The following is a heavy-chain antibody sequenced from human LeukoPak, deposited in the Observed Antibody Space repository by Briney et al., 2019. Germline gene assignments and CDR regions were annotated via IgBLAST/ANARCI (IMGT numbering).Heavy chain of an antibody. Sequence: PSETLSLTCAVYGGSFSGYYWSWIRQPPGKGLEWIGEINHSGSTNYNPSLKSRVTISVDTSKNQFSLKLSSVTAADTAVYYCARDLMTTVTTSGYWGQGTLVTVSS. CDR3: ARDLMTTVTTSGY. CDR2: INHSGST. D-gene: IGHD4-17*01. V-gene: IGHV4-34*01. J-gene: IGHJ4*02. CDR1: GGSFSGYY.